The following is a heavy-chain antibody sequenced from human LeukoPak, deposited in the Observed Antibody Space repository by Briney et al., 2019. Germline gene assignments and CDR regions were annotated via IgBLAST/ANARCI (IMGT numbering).Heavy chain of an antibody. J-gene: IGHJ4*02. CDR1: GLSISGQW. CDR3: ANGYSSSWYGNVY. V-gene: IGHV3-7*01. Sequence: GESLRLSCVASGLSISGQWMNWVRQAPGQGLGWVANIKHDGSEEHYVESVKGRYTISRDDGRNSVSLQMDSVRAEDTAVYYCANGYSSSWYGNVYWGQGTLVTVSS. CDR2: IKHDGSEE. D-gene: IGHD6-13*01.